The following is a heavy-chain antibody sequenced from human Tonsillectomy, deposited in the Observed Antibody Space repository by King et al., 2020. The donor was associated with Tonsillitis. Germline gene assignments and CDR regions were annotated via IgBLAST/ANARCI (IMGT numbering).Heavy chain of an antibody. V-gene: IGHV4-59*01. CDR2: IYYSGST. D-gene: IGHD6-25*01. CDR3: ARRGSGCSHFDS. CDR1: GGSINSYY. J-gene: IGHJ4*02. Sequence: VQLQESGPGLVKPSETLSLTCTVSGGSINSYYWSWIGQPPGEGLEWIGDIYYSGSTNYNRSLKSRVSISVDTAKNQFSLNLTSVTAADTAVYYCARRGSGCSHFDSWGQGTLVTVSS.